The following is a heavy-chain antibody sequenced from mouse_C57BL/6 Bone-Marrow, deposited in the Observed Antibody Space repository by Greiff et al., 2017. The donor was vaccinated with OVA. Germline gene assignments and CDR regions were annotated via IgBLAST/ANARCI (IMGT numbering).Heavy chain of an antibody. CDR1: GFSLTSYG. J-gene: IGHJ4*01. CDR3: AKRGVTTGNAMDY. V-gene: IGHV2-9*01. Sequence: VQGVESGPGLVAPSQSLSITCTVSGFSLTSYGVDWVRQPPGKGLEWLGVIWGGGSISKDNSKSQVFLKMNSLQTDDTAMYYCAKRGVTTGNAMDYWGQGTSVTVSS. D-gene: IGHD2-5*01. CDR2: IWGGG.